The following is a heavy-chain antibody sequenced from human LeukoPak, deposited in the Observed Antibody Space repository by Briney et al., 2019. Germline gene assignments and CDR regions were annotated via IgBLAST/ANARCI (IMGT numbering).Heavy chain of an antibody. Sequence: GGSLRLSCIASGFTFSNYGMSWIRQAPGKGLEWVSIISGSGDRTLHADSVKGRFTVSRDNSKNTVYLQMNSLRAEDTAVYYCAKDLRNIRTLVDLQMIWGQGTLVIVSS. J-gene: IGHJ3*02. D-gene: IGHD2-8*02. CDR1: GFTFSNYG. CDR3: AKDLRNIRTLVDLQMI. CDR2: ISGSGDRT. V-gene: IGHV3-23*01.